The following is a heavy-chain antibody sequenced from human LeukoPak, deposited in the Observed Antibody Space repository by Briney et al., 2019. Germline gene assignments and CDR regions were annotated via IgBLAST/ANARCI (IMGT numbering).Heavy chain of an antibody. D-gene: IGHD2/OR15-2a*01. CDR2: INHSGST. CDR3: ARGRTPLLRAYYYCYYYMDV. J-gene: IGHJ6*03. Sequence: SETLSLTCAVYGGSFSGYYWSWIRQPPGKGLEWIGEINHSGSTNYNPSLKSRVTISVDTSKNQFSLKLSSVTAADTAVYYCARGRTPLLRAYYYCYYYMDVWGKGTTVTVSS. CDR1: GGSFSGYY. V-gene: IGHV4-34*01.